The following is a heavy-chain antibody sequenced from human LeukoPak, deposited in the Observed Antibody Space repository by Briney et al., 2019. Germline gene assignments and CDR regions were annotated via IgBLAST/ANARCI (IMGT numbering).Heavy chain of an antibody. CDR1: GFTFTNYW. CDR3: VGTIASRGSEY. D-gene: IGHD6-6*01. J-gene: IGHJ4*02. Sequence: GGSLRLSCAASGFTFTNYWVHWVRQAPGIGLVWVSRLPPDELGIIYADSVKGRFTVSRDNAKNTVYLQMNNLRVDDTAMYYCVGTIASRGSEYWGQGALVTVSS. CDR2: LPPDELGI. V-gene: IGHV3-74*01.